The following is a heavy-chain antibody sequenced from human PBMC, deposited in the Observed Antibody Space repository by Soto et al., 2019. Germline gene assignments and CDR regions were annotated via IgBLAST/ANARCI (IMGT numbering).Heavy chain of an antibody. Sequence: SETLSLTCAVYGGSFSGYYWSWIRQPPGKGLEWIGEINHSGSTNYNPSLKSRVTISVDTSKNQFSLKLSSVTAADTAVYYCARRALPAAFDIWGQGTMVTVSS. J-gene: IGHJ3*02. V-gene: IGHV4-34*01. CDR1: GGSFSGYY. CDR2: INHSGST. CDR3: ARRALPAAFDI.